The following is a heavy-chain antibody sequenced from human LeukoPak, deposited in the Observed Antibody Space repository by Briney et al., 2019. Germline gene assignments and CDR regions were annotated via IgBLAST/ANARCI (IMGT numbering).Heavy chain of an antibody. CDR3: AKVRGGYAFDI. Sequence: GGSLRLSCAASGFTFSGYAMSWVRQAPGKGLEWVSAISGSGGSTYYADSVKGRFTISRDNSKNTLYLQMSSLRAGDTAVVYCAKVRGGYAFDIWGQGTMVTVSS. V-gene: IGHV3-23*01. CDR1: GFTFSGYA. CDR2: ISGSGGST. D-gene: IGHD3-16*01. J-gene: IGHJ3*02.